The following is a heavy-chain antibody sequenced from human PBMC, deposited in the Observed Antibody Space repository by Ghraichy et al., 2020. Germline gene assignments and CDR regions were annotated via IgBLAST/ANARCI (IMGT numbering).Heavy chain of an antibody. CDR3: AREPTTVTTVRSGIGAFDI. D-gene: IGHD4-17*01. Sequence: SETLSLTCTVSGGSVSSDGYYWSWIRQSPGKGLEWIGYIYYTGSTYYNPSLESRVTISLDTSKNQFSLNLNSTTAADTAVYHCAREPTTVTTVRSGIGAFDIWGQGTMVTVSS. J-gene: IGHJ3*02. V-gene: IGHV4-31*03. CDR1: GGSVSSDGYY. CDR2: IYYTGST.